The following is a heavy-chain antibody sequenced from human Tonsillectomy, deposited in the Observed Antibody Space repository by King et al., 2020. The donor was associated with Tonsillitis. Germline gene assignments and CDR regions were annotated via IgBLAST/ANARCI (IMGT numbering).Heavy chain of an antibody. Sequence: VQLVESGGGVVQPGRSLRLSCAASGFTFSSYGMHWVRQAPGKGLEWVAVIWYDGSNKYYADSVKGRFTISRDNSKNTLYLQMNSLRAEDTAVYYCAGDQSGSSTSCYSYYYYYGMDVWGQGTTVTVSS. CDR3: AGDQSGSSTSCYSYYYYYGMDV. CDR1: GFTFSSYG. D-gene: IGHD2-2*01. V-gene: IGHV3-33*01. CDR2: IWYDGSNK. J-gene: IGHJ6*02.